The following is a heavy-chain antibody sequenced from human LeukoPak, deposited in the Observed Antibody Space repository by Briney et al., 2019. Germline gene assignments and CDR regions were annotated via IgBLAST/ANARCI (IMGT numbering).Heavy chain of an antibody. V-gene: IGHV1-46*01. CDR1: GYTFTSYY. D-gene: IGHD6-13*01. J-gene: IGHJ4*02. Sequence: ASVKVSCKASGYTFTSYYMHWVRQAPGQGLEWMGIINPSGGSTSYAQKFQGRVTMTRDMSTSTVYMELSSLRSEDTAVYYCARGQVIAAAGIGPYYFDYWGQGTLVTVSS. CDR3: ARGQVIAAAGIGPYYFDY. CDR2: INPSGGST.